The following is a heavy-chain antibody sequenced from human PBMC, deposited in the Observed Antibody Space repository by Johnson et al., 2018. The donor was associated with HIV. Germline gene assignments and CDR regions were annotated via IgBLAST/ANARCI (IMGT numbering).Heavy chain of an antibody. CDR1: GFTVSRNY. CDR3: ARARSIVVVAAATDIDI. V-gene: IGHV3-74*02. D-gene: IGHD2-15*01. Sequence: VQLVESGGGLVQPGGSLRLSCAASGFTVSRNYMSWVRQAPGKGLVWVSRINSDGSSTSYADSVKGRFTISRYNAKNTLYLQMNSLRAEDTAVYYCARARSIVVVAAATDIDIWGQGTMVTVSS. CDR2: INSDGSST. J-gene: IGHJ3*02.